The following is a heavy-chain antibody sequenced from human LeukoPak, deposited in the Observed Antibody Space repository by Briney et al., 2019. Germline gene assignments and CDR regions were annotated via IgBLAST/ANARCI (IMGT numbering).Heavy chain of an antibody. CDR3: ARLGSYYYDSSGYYYEGYFFDY. Sequence: SETLSLTCTVSGGSISSYYWSWIRQPPGKGLEWIGYIYYSGSTNYNPSLKSRVTISVDTSKNQFSLKLSSVTAADTAVYYCARLGSYYYDSSGYYYEGYFFDYWGQGTPVTVSS. D-gene: IGHD3-22*01. V-gene: IGHV4-59*08. CDR2: IYYSGST. CDR1: GGSISSYY. J-gene: IGHJ4*02.